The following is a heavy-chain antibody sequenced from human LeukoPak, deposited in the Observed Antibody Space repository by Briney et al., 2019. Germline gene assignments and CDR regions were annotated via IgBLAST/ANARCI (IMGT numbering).Heavy chain of an antibody. CDR2: INHSGST. CDR1: GGSFSGYY. CDR3: ATSMEAAFDY. J-gene: IGHJ4*02. V-gene: IGHV4-34*01. Sequence: SETLSLTCAVYGGSFSGYYWSWIRQPPGKGLEWIGEINHSGSTNYNPSLKSRVTISVDTSKNQFSLKLSSVTAADTAVYYCATSMEAAFDYWGQGTLVTVSS. D-gene: IGHD2-15*01.